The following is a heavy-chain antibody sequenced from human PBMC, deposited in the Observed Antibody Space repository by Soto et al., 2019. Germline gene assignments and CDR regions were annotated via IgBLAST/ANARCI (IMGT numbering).Heavy chain of an antibody. V-gene: IGHV1-69*13. CDR2: IIPIFGTA. J-gene: IGHJ6*02. D-gene: IGHD3-3*01. CDR1: GGTFSSYA. Sequence: ASVKVSCKASGGTFSSYATSWVRQAPGQGLEWMGGIIPIFGTANYAQKFQGRVTITADESTSTAYMELSSLRSEDTAVYYCARGRGGRITIFGVVTPLYGMDVWGQGTTVTVS. CDR3: ARGRGGRITIFGVVTPLYGMDV.